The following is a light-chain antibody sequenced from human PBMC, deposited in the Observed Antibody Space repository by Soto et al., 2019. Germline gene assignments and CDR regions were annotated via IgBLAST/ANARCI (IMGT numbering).Light chain of an antibody. CDR1: QDINKN. CDR3: QQYESLPLT. J-gene: IGKJ5*01. V-gene: IGKV1-33*01. Sequence: DIQMIQSPSSLSASVGDRVPITCQASQDINKNLIWYQQKPGKAPKLLIYDASDLETGVPSRFSGSGSGTGFTFTISSLQPEDFATYYCQQYESLPLTFGQGTRLEIK. CDR2: DAS.